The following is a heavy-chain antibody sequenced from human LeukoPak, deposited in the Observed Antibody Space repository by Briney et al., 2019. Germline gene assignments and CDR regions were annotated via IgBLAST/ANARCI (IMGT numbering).Heavy chain of an antibody. CDR1: GGSFSGYY. V-gene: IGHV4-34*01. CDR2: INHSGST. D-gene: IGHD3-10*01. CDR3: AKSNGYGLIDI. Sequence: PSETLSLTCAVYGGSFSGYYWSWIRQPPGKGLEWIGEINHSGSTNYNPSLKSRVTISLDTSRNQFSLRLNSVTAADTAVYYCAKSNGYGLIDIWGQGTMVTVSS. J-gene: IGHJ3*02.